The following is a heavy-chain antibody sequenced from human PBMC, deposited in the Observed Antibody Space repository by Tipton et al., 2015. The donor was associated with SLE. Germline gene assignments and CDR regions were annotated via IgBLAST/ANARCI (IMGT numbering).Heavy chain of an antibody. Sequence: PSLTCTVSGGSISSYYWSWIRQPPGKGLEWIGDIHHSGGTKYSPSLKSRVTISVDTSKNQFSLKLSSVTAADTAVYYCARRTYSGSYLDAFDIWGQGTMVTVSS. D-gene: IGHD1-26*01. CDR1: GGSISSYY. CDR2: IHHSGGT. V-gene: IGHV4-34*01. CDR3: ARRTYSGSYLDAFDI. J-gene: IGHJ3*02.